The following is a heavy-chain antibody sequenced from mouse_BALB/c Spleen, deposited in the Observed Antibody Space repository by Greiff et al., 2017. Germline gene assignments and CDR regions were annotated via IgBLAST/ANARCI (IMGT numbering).Heavy chain of an antibody. CDR1: GYTFTSYV. D-gene: IGHD1-1*01. J-gene: IGHJ1*03. CDR3: ARYTTVGPYWYFDV. CDR2: INPYNDGT. V-gene: IGHV1-14*01. Sequence: VQLKESGPELVKPGASVKMSCKASGYTFTSYVMHWVKQKPGQGLEWIGYINPYNDGTKYNEKFKGKATLTSDKSSSTAYMELSSLTSEDSAVYYCARYTTVGPYWYFDVWGTGTTVTVSS.